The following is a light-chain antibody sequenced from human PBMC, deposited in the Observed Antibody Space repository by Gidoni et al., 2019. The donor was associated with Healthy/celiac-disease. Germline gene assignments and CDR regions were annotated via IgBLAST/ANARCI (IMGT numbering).Light chain of an antibody. CDR3: QQRSNWRGT. CDR1: QSVNSY. Sequence: ELVLTQSPATLALSPGERATLSCRASQSVNSYLAWYQQKPGQAPRLLIYDASNRATGIPARFSGSGSGTDFTLTISSLEPEDFAVYYCQQRSNWRGTFGQGTKVEIK. J-gene: IGKJ1*01. V-gene: IGKV3-11*01. CDR2: DAS.